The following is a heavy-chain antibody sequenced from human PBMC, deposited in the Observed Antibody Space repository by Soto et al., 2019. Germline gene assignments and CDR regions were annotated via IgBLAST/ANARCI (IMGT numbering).Heavy chain of an antibody. V-gene: IGHV3-30*18. CDR1: GFTFSSYG. D-gene: IGHD2-2*01. Sequence: QVQLVESGGGVVQPGRSLRLSCAASGFTFSSYGMHWVRQAPGKGLEWVAVISYDGSNKYYADSVKGRFTISRDNSKNTLYLQMNSLRAEDTAVYYCAKDQRDGYQPGVDYWGQGTLVTVSS. CDR3: AKDQRDGYQPGVDY. J-gene: IGHJ4*02. CDR2: ISYDGSNK.